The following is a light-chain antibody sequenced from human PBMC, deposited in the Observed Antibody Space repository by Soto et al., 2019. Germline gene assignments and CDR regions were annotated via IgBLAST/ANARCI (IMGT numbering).Light chain of an antibody. CDR1: SSDVGAYDY. CDR2: EVT. J-gene: IGLJ1*01. V-gene: IGLV2-14*01. CDR3: CSYRSSRSLYV. Sequence: QSVLAQPASVSGSPGQSITISCTGTSSDVGAYDYVSWYQHHPGKAPKLMIFEVTNRPSGVSDRLSGSKSGNTASLTISGIQAEEEADYYCCSYRSSRSLYVFGTGTKVTVL.